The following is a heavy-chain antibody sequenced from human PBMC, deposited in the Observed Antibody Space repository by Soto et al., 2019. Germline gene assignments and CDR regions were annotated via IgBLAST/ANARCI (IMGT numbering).Heavy chain of an antibody. CDR1: GFTFDDYA. CDR2: IYSGGST. Sequence: EVQLVESGGGLVQPGRSLRLSCAASGFTFDDYAMHWVRQAPGKGLEWVSVIYSGGSTYYADSVKGRFTISRDNSKNTLYLQMNSLRAEDTAVYYCARDAKTTVANELWGQGTLVTVSS. J-gene: IGHJ4*02. V-gene: IGHV3-66*01. D-gene: IGHD4-17*01. CDR3: ARDAKTTVANEL.